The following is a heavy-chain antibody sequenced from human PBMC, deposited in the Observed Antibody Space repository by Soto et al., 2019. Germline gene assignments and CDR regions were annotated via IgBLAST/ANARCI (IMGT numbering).Heavy chain of an antibody. CDR3: AKERVRDFDG. Sequence: VPLVESGGGLVRPGWSLRLSCAASGFTFDDHAMHWVRQAPGKGLEWISAITWNSVALDYADSVKGRFTISRDNAKNSLYLQMNSLRPEDTALYYCAKERVRDFDGWGQGTLVTVSS. D-gene: IGHD3-9*01. J-gene: IGHJ4*02. CDR1: GFTFDDHA. CDR2: ITWNSVAL. V-gene: IGHV3-9*01.